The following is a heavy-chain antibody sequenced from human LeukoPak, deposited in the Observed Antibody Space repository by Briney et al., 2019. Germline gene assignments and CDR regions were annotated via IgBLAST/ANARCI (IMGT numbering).Heavy chain of an antibody. CDR2: ISAYNGNT. J-gene: IGHJ4*02. CDR1: GYTFTSYG. V-gene: IGHV1-18*01. CDR3: ARVKDGYNTAGFDY. D-gene: IGHD5-24*01. Sequence: ASVKVSCKASGYTFTSYGISWVRQAPGQGLEWMGWISAYNGNTNYAQKLQGRVTMTTDTSTSTAYMELRSLRSDDTAVYYCARVKDGYNTAGFDYWGQGTLVTVSS.